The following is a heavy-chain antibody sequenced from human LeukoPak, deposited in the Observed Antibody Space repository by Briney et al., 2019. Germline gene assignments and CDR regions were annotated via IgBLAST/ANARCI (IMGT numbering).Heavy chain of an antibody. CDR3: TRGGGGSFPHY. V-gene: IGHV3-23*05. Sequence: GGSLRLSCEASGFTFSAYAMTWVRQAPGKGLEWVSSIGSDNKPHYSESVKGRFTISRDNSKNTLYLQMNSLRAEDTAVYYCTRGGGGSFPHYWGQGTLVTVSS. D-gene: IGHD2-21*01. CDR2: IGSDNKP. CDR1: GFTFSAYA. J-gene: IGHJ4*02.